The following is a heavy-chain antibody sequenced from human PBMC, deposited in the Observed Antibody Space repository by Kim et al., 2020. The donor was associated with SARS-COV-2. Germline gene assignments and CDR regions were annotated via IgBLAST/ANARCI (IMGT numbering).Heavy chain of an antibody. Sequence: GGSLRLSCTPSGFTFGDYAVYWFRQAPGKGLEWVGFIRSKASGGTTEYAASVKGRFTISRDDSKNIAYLQMNSLKTEDTAVYYCTRENYDSSGYYFPFD. V-gene: IGHV3-49*03. CDR2: IRSKASGGTT. J-gene: IGHJ4*01. CDR3: TRENYDSSGYYFPFD. CDR1: GFTFGDYA. D-gene: IGHD3-22*01.